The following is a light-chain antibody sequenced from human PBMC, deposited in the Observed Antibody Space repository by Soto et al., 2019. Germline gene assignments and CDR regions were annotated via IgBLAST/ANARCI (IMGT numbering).Light chain of an antibody. CDR2: GAS. J-gene: IGKJ2*01. CDR3: LQYNNWPYT. CDR1: QSVNSN. Sequence: EIVMTQSPATLSVSPGERATLSCRASQSVNSNLAWYQQKPGQAPRLLIYGASTKASGIPARFSGSGSGTEFTLTISSLQSENFAVYYCLQYNNWPYTFGQWTKLETK. V-gene: IGKV3-15*01.